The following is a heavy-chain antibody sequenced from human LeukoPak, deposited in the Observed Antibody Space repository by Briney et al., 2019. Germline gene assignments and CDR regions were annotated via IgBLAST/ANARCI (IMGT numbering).Heavy chain of an antibody. J-gene: IGHJ4*02. V-gene: IGHV3-48*01. CDR3: ARSGDY. CDR2: ISSSSTI. Sequence: GGSLRLSCAASGFTFSSSPMNWVRQAPGKGLEWVSYISSSSTIYYADSVKGRFTISRDNAKNSLYLQMNSLRVEDTAVYYCARSGDYWGQGTLVAVSS. CDR1: GFTFSSSP.